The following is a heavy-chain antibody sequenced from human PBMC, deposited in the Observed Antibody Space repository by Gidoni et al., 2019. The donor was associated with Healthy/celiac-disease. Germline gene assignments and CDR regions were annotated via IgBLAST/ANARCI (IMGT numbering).Heavy chain of an antibody. CDR3: ARTLYDSSGYYARA. Sequence: QVQLQESGPGLVKPSQTLSLTCTVSGGSISSGGYSWSWIRQHPGKGLEWIGSIYYSGSTYYNPSLKSRVTISVDTSKNQFSLKLSSVTAADTAVYYCARTLYDSSGYYARAWGQGTLVTVSS. V-gene: IGHV4-31*03. J-gene: IGHJ5*02. CDR2: IYYSGST. CDR1: GGSISSGGYS. D-gene: IGHD3-22*01.